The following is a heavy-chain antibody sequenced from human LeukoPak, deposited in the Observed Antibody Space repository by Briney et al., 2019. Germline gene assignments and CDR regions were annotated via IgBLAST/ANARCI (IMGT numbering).Heavy chain of an antibody. CDR3: ARHRYRSGSDWIDP. Sequence: SETLSLTCTVSGGSISSYYWSWIRQPPGKGLEWIGYIYYSGSTNYNPSLKSRVTISVDTSKNQFSLKVSSVTAADTAVYYCARHRYRSGSDWIDPWGQGTLVTVSS. CDR1: GGSISSYY. D-gene: IGHD1-26*01. V-gene: IGHV4-59*08. J-gene: IGHJ5*02. CDR2: IYYSGST.